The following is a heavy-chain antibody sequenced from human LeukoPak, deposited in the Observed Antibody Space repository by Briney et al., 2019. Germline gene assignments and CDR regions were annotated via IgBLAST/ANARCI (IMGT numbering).Heavy chain of an antibody. CDR1: GFTFSGYW. V-gene: IGHV3-74*01. Sequence: PGGSLRLSCAASGFTFSGYWLHWVRQAPGKGLAWVSRINSDGSSAIYADSVKGRFTISRDNARNTLYLQMNSLRAEDTALYYCARAADTSGYYQYGMDVWGQGTTVTVSS. CDR2: INSDGSSA. D-gene: IGHD3-22*01. CDR3: ARAADTSGYYQYGMDV. J-gene: IGHJ6*02.